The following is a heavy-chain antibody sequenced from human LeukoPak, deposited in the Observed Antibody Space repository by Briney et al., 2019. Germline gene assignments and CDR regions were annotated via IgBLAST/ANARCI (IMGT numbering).Heavy chain of an antibody. D-gene: IGHD2-21*01. J-gene: IGHJ3*02. CDR1: GFTFSIYG. V-gene: IGHV3-33*01. CDR3: ARWGDPGGSDI. CDR2: IWNDGSNK. Sequence: QPGRSLRLSCAASGFTFSIYGMHWVRQAPGKGLEWVAVIWNDGSNKYYADSVKGRFTISRDNSKNTLYLQTNSLRAEDTAVYYCARWGDPGGSDIWGQGTMVTVSS.